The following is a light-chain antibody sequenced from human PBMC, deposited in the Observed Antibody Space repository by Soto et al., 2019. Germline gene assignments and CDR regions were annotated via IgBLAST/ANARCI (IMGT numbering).Light chain of an antibody. CDR2: DAS. J-gene: IGKJ1*01. CDR3: QQRSNWPPTWT. CDR1: QSVSSY. V-gene: IGKV3-11*01. Sequence: EIVLTQSPATLSLSPGERATLSCRASQSVSSYLAWYQHKPGQAPRLLIYDASKRATGIPARFSGSGSGTDFTLTISSLEPEDFAVYYCQQRSNWPPTWTFGQGIWVEIK.